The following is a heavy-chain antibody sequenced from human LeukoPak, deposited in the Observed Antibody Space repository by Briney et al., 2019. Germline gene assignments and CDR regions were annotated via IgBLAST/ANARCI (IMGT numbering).Heavy chain of an antibody. CDR2: IWYDGTKK. J-gene: IGHJ4*02. D-gene: IGHD5-18*01. CDR1: GFTFSNYG. V-gene: IGHV3-33*06. Sequence: PGRSLRLSCAASGFTFSNYGMHWVRQAPGKGLEWVAVIWYDGTKKYYADSVKGRLTISRDNSKNTLYLEMNSLRAEDTAMYYCAKEENTAANSWGQGTLVTVSS. CDR3: AKEENTAANS.